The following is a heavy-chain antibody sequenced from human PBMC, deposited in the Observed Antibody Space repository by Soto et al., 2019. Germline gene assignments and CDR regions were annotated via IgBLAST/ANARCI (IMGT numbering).Heavy chain of an antibody. Sequence: ASVKVSCKVSGYTLTELSMHWVRQAPGKGLEWMGGFDPEDGETIYARKFQGRVTMTEDTSTDTAYMELSSLRSEDTAVYYCAKILSTVTTYYYGMDVWGQGTTVTVSS. J-gene: IGHJ6*02. D-gene: IGHD4-17*01. CDR1: GYTLTELS. CDR2: FDPEDGET. CDR3: AKILSTVTTYYYGMDV. V-gene: IGHV1-24*01.